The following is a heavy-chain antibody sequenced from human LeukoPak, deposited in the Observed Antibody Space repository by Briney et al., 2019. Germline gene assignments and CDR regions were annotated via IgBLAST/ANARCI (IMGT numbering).Heavy chain of an antibody. V-gene: IGHV3-23*01. CDR3: AKGPHDYNWNYINWFDP. D-gene: IGHD1-7*01. Sequence: QPGGSLRLSCTVSGFTVSSNSMSWVRQAPGKGLEWVSAISGSGGSTYYADSVKGRFTISRDNSKNTLYLQMNSLRAEDTAVYYCAKGPHDYNWNYINWFDPWGQGTLVTVSS. CDR2: ISGSGGST. CDR1: GFTVSSNS. J-gene: IGHJ5*02.